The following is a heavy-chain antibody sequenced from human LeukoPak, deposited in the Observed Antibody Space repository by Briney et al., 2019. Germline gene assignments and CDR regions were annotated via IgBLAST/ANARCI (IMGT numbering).Heavy chain of an antibody. CDR3: VKRGRTSDYAYDY. J-gene: IGHJ4*02. D-gene: IGHD4-17*01. Sequence: GGSLRLSCAAPRFTFSSYNMNWIRQTPGKGLEWVSYISSDSRTIYYADSVKGRFTISRDNSKNTLHLQMSSLRPEDTAVYFCVKRGRTSDYAYDYWGQGSLVTVSS. CDR1: RFTFSSYN. CDR2: ISSDSRTI. V-gene: IGHV3-48*01.